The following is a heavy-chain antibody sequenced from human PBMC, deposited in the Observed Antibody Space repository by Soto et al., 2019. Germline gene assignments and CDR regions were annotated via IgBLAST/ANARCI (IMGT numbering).Heavy chain of an antibody. J-gene: IGHJ4*02. D-gene: IGHD6-13*01. CDR1: GGSISSYY. V-gene: IGHV4-59*12. CDR3: ARYNAASGTYYFDY. Sequence: SETLSLTCTVSGGSISSYYWSWIRQPPGKGLEWIGYIYYSGSTNYNPSLKRRVTISVDISKSQFSLRLTSVTAADTAVYYCARYNAASGTYYFDYWGQGALVTVSS. CDR2: IYYSGST.